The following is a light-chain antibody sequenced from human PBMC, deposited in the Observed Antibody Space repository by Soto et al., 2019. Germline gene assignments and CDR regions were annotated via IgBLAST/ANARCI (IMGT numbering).Light chain of an antibody. CDR3: QQYHRYSA. J-gene: IGKJ1*01. CDR2: KAS. Sequence: IGMTQSPSIVSGSXGNRVSIHFRASQSISAWLAGYQQKPGKAPRLLIYKASTLEIGVPSRFSGSGSWTEFTLPISSLDSDDFATDYCQQYHRYSAYGQGTKVDIK. V-gene: IGKV1-5*03. CDR1: QSISAW.